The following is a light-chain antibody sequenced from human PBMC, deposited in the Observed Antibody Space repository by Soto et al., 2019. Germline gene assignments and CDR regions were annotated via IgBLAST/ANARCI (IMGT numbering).Light chain of an antibody. CDR2: DAS. CDR3: QQRSVWPT. CDR1: QSVSSY. V-gene: IGKV3-11*01. Sequence: IVLTQSPATLSLSPGERATLSCRASQSVSSYLAWYQQKGGQAPRLLIYDASSRAPGIPARFSGSGSGTDFTLTISSLEPEDFAGYYCQQRSVWPTFGGGTKVDIK. J-gene: IGKJ4*01.